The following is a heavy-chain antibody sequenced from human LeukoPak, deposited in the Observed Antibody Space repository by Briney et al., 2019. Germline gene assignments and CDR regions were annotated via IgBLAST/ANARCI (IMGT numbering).Heavy chain of an antibody. CDR3: ANWVVVVD. CDR1: GFTFTAYG. J-gene: IGHJ4*02. Sequence: GGSLRLSCAASGFTFTAYGMQWVRQAPGKGLEWVAFVRYNGIDKYYADSVKGRFTISRDNSKNTVDLQMNSLRAEDTAVYYCANWVVVVDWGQGTLVTVSS. D-gene: IGHD2-15*01. V-gene: IGHV3-30*02. CDR2: VRYNGIDK.